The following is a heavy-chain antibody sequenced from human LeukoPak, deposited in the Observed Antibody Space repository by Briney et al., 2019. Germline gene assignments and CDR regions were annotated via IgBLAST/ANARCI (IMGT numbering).Heavy chain of an antibody. CDR2: ISGSGGST. D-gene: IGHD2-15*01. Sequence: GGSLRLSCAAPGFTFSSYAMSWVRQAPGKGLEWVSAISGSGGSTYYADSVKGRFTISRDNSKNTLYLQMNSLRAEDTAVYYCAKDTLHCSGGSCKLWRPFDYWGQGTLVTVSS. V-gene: IGHV3-23*01. CDR1: GFTFSSYA. J-gene: IGHJ4*02. CDR3: AKDTLHCSGGSCKLWRPFDY.